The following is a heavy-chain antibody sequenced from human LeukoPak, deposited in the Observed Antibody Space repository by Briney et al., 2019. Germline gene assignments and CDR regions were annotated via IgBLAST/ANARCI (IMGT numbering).Heavy chain of an antibody. D-gene: IGHD3-22*01. Sequence: PSETLPLTCTVSGGSISSYYWSWIRQPAGKGLEWIGRIYTSGSTNYNPSLKSRVTMSVDTSKNQFSLKLSSVTAADTAVYYCARDMDYYDSSGYYAPIAFDIWGQGTMVTVSS. V-gene: IGHV4-4*07. CDR3: ARDMDYYDSSGYYAPIAFDI. CDR2: IYTSGST. CDR1: GGSISSYY. J-gene: IGHJ3*02.